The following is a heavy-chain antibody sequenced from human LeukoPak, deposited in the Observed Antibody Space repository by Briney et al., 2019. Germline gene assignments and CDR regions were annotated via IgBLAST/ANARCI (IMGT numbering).Heavy chain of an antibody. CDR3: AKVYLTTVTISYFDL. V-gene: IGHV3-23*01. J-gene: IGHJ2*01. D-gene: IGHD4-17*01. CDR2: ISGSGDGT. CDR1: GFTFSTYA. Sequence: GESLKISCAASGFTFSTYAMSWVRQAPGKGLEWVSAISGSGDGTYYADSLKGRFTISRDNSKNTLYLQMNSLRAEDTAVYYCAKVYLTTVTISYFDLWGRGTLVTVSS.